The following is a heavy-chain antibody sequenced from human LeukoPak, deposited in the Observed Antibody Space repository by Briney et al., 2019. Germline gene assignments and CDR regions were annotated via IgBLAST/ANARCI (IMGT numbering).Heavy chain of an antibody. D-gene: IGHD1-1*01. CDR1: GGTFSSYA. CDR2: IIPIFGTA. Sequence: GASVKVSCKASGGTFSSYAISWVRQAPGQGLEGMGGIIPIFGTANYAQKFQGRVTITADKSTSTAYMELSSLRSEDTAVYYCARGYNWNDFDYWGQGTLVTVSS. CDR3: ARGYNWNDFDY. V-gene: IGHV1-69*06. J-gene: IGHJ4*02.